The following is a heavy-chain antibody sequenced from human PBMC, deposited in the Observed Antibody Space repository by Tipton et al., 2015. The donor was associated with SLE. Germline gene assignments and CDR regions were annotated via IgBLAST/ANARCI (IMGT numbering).Heavy chain of an antibody. V-gene: IGHV3-15*01. D-gene: IGHD3/OR15-3a*01. Sequence: GSLRLSCPASGFSFSNAWMSWVRQAAGKGLEWVGRIKSKTAGGTTDYAAPVKGRFSISRDDSKDTLYLQMDSLKTEDTAVYYCTTGRTLWGQGTLVSVSS. CDR1: GFSFSNAW. CDR3: TTGRTL. CDR2: IKSKTAGGTT. J-gene: IGHJ3*01.